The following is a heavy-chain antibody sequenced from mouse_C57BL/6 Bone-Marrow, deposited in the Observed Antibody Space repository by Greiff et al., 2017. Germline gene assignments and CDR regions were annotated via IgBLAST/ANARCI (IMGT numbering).Heavy chain of an antibody. V-gene: IGHV1-64*01. J-gene: IGHJ3*01. D-gene: IGHD1-1*01. CDR3: ARSKNYDPFAY. Sequence: VQLQQPGAELVKPGASVKLPCKASGYTFTSSWLHWVKQRPVQGFEWFGMILPNSGSTNYTEKFKSKATLTVDKSSITTYRQRSSLTSEDSAVFFCARSKNYDPFAYWGQGTLVTVSA. CDR1: GYTFTSSW. CDR2: ILPNSGST.